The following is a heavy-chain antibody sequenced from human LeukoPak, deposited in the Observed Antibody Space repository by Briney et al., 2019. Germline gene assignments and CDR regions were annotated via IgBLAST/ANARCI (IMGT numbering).Heavy chain of an antibody. J-gene: IGHJ5*02. CDR2: SIPIFDRT. CDR3: SGDLNWHHDS. CDR1: GGTFGSYT. Sequence: SVTVSFKASGGTFGSYTINWVRQAPGQGLEWMGRSIPIFDRTNYARNFQGRVTITADKSTTTVYMELTSLRSDDTAVYYCSGDLNWHHDSWGQGTLVTVSS. V-gene: IGHV1-69*08. D-gene: IGHD3-16*01.